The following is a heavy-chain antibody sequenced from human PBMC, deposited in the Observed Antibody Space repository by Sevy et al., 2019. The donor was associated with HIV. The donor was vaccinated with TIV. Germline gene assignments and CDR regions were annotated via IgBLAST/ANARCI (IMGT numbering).Heavy chain of an antibody. J-gene: IGHJ3*02. CDR1: GFTFTSYA. Sequence: GGSLRLSCTTSGFTFTSYAMNWVRQAPGKGLEWVSTIFRNFRGVDVTYDADSVKGRFTISRDSCRNTLYLQMNSLRAEDTAVYYCAGARYDSSGSFDALDIWGQGTMVTVSS. CDR2: IFRNFRGVDVT. CDR3: AGARYDSSGSFDALDI. V-gene: IGHV3-23*01. D-gene: IGHD3-22*01.